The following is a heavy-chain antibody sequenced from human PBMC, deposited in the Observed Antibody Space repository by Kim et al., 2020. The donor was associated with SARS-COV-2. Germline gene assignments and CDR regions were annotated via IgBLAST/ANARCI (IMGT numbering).Heavy chain of an antibody. CDR1: GLSFDDSA. CDR2: ISYDGRNK. J-gene: IGHJ6*02. CDR3: ARGNYYESVSLSDFYNGMDV. D-gene: IGHD3-10*01. Sequence: GGSLRLSCAASGLSFDDSAMNWVRQPPGKGLEWVAVISYDGRNKDYADSVKGRFTISRDNSKSTLYLQMNSLRVEDTAVYYCARGNYYESVSLSDFYNGMDVWGQGTTVPVSS. V-gene: IGHV3-30-3*01.